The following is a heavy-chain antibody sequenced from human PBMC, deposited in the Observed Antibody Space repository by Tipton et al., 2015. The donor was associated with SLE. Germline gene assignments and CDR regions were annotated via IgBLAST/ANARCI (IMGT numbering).Heavy chain of an antibody. Sequence: LRLSCTVSGGSISSGSYYWGWIRQPPGKGLEWIGSIYYSGSTYYNPSLKSRVTISVDTSKNQFSLKLSSVTAADTAVYYCRLITITSLFDYWGQGTLVTVSS. J-gene: IGHJ4*02. D-gene: IGHD3-16*01. V-gene: IGHV4-39*07. CDR2: IYYSGST. CDR1: GGSISSGSYY. CDR3: RLITITSLFDY.